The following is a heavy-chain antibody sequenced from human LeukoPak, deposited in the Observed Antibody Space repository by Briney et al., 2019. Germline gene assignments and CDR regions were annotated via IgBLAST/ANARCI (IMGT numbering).Heavy chain of an antibody. CDR2: IYHSGST. V-gene: IGHV4-30-2*01. Sequence: SQTLSRTCAVSGGSISSGGYSWSWIRQPPGKGLEWIGYIYHSGSTYYNPSLKSRVTISVDRSKNQFSLKLSSVTAADTAVYYCARGEYGSGSYYTYYYYGLDVWGKGTTVTVSS. D-gene: IGHD3-10*01. J-gene: IGHJ6*04. CDR3: ARGEYGSGSYYTYYYYGLDV. CDR1: GGSISSGGYS.